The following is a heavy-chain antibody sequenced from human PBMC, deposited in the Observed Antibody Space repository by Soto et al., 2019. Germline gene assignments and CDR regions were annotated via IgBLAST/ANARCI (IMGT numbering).Heavy chain of an antibody. V-gene: IGHV1-69*08. CDR1: GGTFSSYT. CDR3: ARDMSGRGVFFWDY. D-gene: IGHD3-3*01. CDR2: IIPILGIA. Sequence: QVQLVQSGAEVKKPGSSVKVSCKASGGTFSSYTISWVRQAPGQGLEWMGRIIPILGIANYAQKFQGRVTITADKSTNTAYMERSSLRSEDTAVYYCARDMSGRGVFFWDYWGQGTLVTVSS. J-gene: IGHJ4*02.